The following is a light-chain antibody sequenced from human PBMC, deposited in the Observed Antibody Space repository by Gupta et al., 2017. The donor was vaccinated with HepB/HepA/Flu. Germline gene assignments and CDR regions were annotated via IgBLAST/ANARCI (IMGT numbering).Light chain of an antibody. Sequence: EIVMTQSPATLSVSPGERATLSCRASQSVSSNLAWYQQKPGQAPRPLIYDASTRATGIPARFSGSGSGTEFTLTISSLQSEDSAVYYCQQYNNWPPAFGGGTXVEIK. V-gene: IGKV3-15*01. CDR3: QQYNNWPPA. J-gene: IGKJ4*01. CDR1: QSVSSN. CDR2: DAS.